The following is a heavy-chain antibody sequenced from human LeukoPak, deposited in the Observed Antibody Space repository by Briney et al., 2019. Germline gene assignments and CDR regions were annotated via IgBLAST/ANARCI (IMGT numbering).Heavy chain of an antibody. V-gene: IGHV4-59*12. Sequence: SETLSLTCTVSGGSISGYYWSWIRQPPGKGLEWIGYIYHSGSTYYNPSLKSRVTISVDRSKNQFSLKLSSVTAADTAVYYCAREQQLAYYYYYMDVWGKGTTVTVSS. J-gene: IGHJ6*03. CDR2: IYHSGST. CDR1: GGSISGYY. D-gene: IGHD6-13*01. CDR3: AREQQLAYYYYYMDV.